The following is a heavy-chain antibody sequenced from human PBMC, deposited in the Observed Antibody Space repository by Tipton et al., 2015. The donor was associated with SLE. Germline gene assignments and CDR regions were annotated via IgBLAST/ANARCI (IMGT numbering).Heavy chain of an antibody. CDR1: GDSITRSSFY. Sequence: TLSLTCTVSGDSITRSSFYWGWIRQPPGKGLEWIGSIYYSGTAHYENPSLKSRVTISIDTSKNQFSLKLTSVTAADTAVYYCARDPKYWGQGTLVIVSS. J-gene: IGHJ4*02. CDR2: IYYSGTAH. CDR3: ARDPKY. V-gene: IGHV4-39*07.